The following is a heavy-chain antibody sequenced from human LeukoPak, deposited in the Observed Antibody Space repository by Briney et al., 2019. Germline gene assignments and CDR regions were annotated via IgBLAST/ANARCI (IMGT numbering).Heavy chain of an antibody. Sequence: ESLRLSCAASGFTFSSYAMSWIRQPPGKGLEWIGSIFYTGSTYSHPSLKSRVTISIASSKNQFFLNLSSVTGADTAVYYCATPGELLRWFDPWGQGTLVTVSP. CDR1: GFTFSSYA. CDR3: ATPGELLRWFDP. D-gene: IGHD3-10*01. V-gene: IGHV4-59*05. CDR2: IFYTGST. J-gene: IGHJ5*02.